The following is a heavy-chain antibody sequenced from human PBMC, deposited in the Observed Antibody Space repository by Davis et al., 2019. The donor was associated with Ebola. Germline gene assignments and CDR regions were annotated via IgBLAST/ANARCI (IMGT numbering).Heavy chain of an antibody. CDR1: GGSISSYY. D-gene: IGHD3-22*01. J-gene: IGHJ4*02. CDR2: IYYSGSI. CDR3: ARESYYYDSSGYSRGGFDY. V-gene: IGHV4-59*01. Sequence: SETLSLTCTVSGGSISSYYWSWIRQPPGKGLEWIGYIYYSGSINYNPSLKSRVTISVDTSKNQFSLKLSSVTAADTAVYYCARESYYYDSSGYSRGGFDYWGQGTLVTVSS.